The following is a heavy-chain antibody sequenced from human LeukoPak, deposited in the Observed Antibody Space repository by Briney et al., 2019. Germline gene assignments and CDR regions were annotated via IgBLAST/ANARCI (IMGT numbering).Heavy chain of an antibody. J-gene: IGHJ3*02. V-gene: IGHV3-30*03. Sequence: PGGSLRLSCAASGFTFSSYGMHWVRQAPGKGLEWVAVISYDGSNKYYADSVKGRFTISRDNAKNSLYLQMNSLRAEDTAVYYCARGHGVVPASDDPFDIWGQGTMVTVSS. CDR1: GFTFSSYG. D-gene: IGHD2-2*01. CDR3: ARGHGVVPASDDPFDI. CDR2: ISYDGSNK.